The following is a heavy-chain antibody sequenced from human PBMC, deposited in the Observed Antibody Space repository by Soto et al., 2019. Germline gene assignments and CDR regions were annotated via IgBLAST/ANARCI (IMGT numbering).Heavy chain of an antibody. J-gene: IGHJ4*02. D-gene: IGHD5-18*01. CDR2: ISYDGSNK. V-gene: IGHV3-30*03. CDR3: ARDLSGYSYGVFDY. CDR1: GFTFSSYG. Sequence: GGSLRLSCAASGFTFSSYGMHWVRQAPGKGLEWVAVISYDGSNKYYADSVKGRFTISRDNSKNTLYLQMNSLRAEDTAVYYCARDLSGYSYGVFDYWGQGTLVTVSS.